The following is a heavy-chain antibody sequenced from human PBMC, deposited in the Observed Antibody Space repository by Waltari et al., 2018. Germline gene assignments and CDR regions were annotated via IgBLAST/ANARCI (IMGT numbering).Heavy chain of an antibody. CDR3: AKSGQRELYDSGSYLRDY. Sequence: EVQLVESGGGLVQPGGSLRLSCAASGFTFSSYSMNWVRQAPGKGLEWVSYISSSSSTIYYADSVKGRFTISRDNAKNSLYLQMNSLRAEDTAVYYCAKSGQRELYDSGSYLRDYWGQGTLVTVSS. D-gene: IGHD1-26*01. CDR2: ISSSSSTI. V-gene: IGHV3-48*04. CDR1: GFTFSSYS. J-gene: IGHJ4*02.